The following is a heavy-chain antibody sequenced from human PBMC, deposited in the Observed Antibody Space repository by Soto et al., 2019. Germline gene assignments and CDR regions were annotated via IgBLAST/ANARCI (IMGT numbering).Heavy chain of an antibody. Sequence: ASVKVSCKASAYTFTCYYMHLVRQSPGQGLEWMGWISAYNGNTNYAQKLQGRVTMTTETSTSTAYMELRSLRSDDTAVYYRARHEGHYYDRDDYYYGMDVWGQGTTVPVSS. CDR1: AYTFTCYY. D-gene: IGHD3-22*01. CDR3: ARHEGHYYDRDDYYYGMDV. CDR2: ISAYNGNT. V-gene: IGHV1-18*04. J-gene: IGHJ6*01.